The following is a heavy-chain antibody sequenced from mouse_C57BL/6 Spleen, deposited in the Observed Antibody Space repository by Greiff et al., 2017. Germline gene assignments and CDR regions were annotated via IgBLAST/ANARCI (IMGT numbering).Heavy chain of an antibody. J-gene: IGHJ4*01. CDR1: GFSLTSYV. D-gene: IGHD1-1*01. V-gene: IGHV2-5*01. CDR2: IWRGGST. CDR3: AKEGTTVVAPMDC. Sequence: VQGVESGPGLVQPSQSLSITCTVSGFSLTSYVVHWVRQSPGKGLEWLGVIWRGGSTDYNAAFMSRLSITKDNSKSQVFFKMNSLQADDTAIYYCAKEGTTVVAPMDCWGQGTSVTVSS.